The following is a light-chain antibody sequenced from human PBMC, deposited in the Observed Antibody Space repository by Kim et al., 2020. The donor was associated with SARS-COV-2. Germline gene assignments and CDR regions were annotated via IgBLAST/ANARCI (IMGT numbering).Light chain of an antibody. Sequence: SPAERAPLSCRASESIGNTLAWYQQASGQPPRLLIYRSSTRATGIPARFSGSGSGTDFTLTISGLQSEDFAVYHCQQYGDWPPLTFGGGTKVDIK. J-gene: IGKJ4*01. CDR3: QQYGDWPPLT. CDR1: ESIGNT. CDR2: RSS. V-gene: IGKV3D-15*01.